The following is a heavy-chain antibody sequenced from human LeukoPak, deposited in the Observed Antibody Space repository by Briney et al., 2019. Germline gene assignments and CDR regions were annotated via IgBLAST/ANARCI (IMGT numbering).Heavy chain of an antibody. CDR1: GYSISSGYY. CDR3: ARLGDYREY. CDR2: IYHSGST. J-gene: IGHJ4*02. V-gene: IGHV4-38-2*01. Sequence: SETLSLTXAVSGYSISSGYYWGWIRQPPGKGLEWIGSIYHSGSTYYNPSLKSRVTISVDTSKNQFSLKLSSVTAADTAVYYCARLGDYREYWGQGTLVTVSS. D-gene: IGHD4-17*01.